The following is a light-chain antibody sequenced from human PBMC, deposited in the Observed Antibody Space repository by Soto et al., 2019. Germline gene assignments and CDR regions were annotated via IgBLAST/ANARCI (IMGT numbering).Light chain of an antibody. V-gene: IGKV1-5*03. J-gene: IGKJ4*01. CDR3: QQYNSYPLT. CDR2: KAS. CDR1: QSISSW. Sequence: DIQMTQSPSTLSASVGDRVTITCRASQSISSWLAWYQQKPGKDPNLLIYKASSLESGVPSRFSGSGSGTEFTLTISSLQPEDFATYYCQQYNSYPLTFGGGNKVEIK.